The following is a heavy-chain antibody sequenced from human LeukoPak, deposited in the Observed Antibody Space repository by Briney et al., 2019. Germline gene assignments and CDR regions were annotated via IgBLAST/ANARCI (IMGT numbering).Heavy chain of an antibody. CDR2: IYHSGST. J-gene: IGHJ6*03. Sequence: PSETLSLTCAVSGCSISSGYYWGWIRQPPGKGLEWIGSIYHSGSTYYNPSLKSRVTISVDTSKNQFSLKLSSVTAADTAVYYCARAVGGYDAAYYYYYMDVWGKGTTVTVSS. CDR1: GCSISSGYY. CDR3: ARAVGGYDAAYYYYYMDV. V-gene: IGHV4-38-2*01. D-gene: IGHD5-12*01.